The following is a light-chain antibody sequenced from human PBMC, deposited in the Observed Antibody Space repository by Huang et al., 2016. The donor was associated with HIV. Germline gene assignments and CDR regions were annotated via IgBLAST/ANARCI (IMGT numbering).Light chain of an antibody. CDR1: QSVGDY. CDR2: DTS. Sequence: IVLTQSPATLSWYPGERVTLSCRASQSVGDYIAWYQQHPGLSPKLLIYDTSNRATGTPGRFSGSGSGTDFTLTISSLQSEDFAVYYCQQRSSGVTFGGGTKVQVK. J-gene: IGKJ4*01. V-gene: IGKV3-11*01. CDR3: QQRSSGVT.